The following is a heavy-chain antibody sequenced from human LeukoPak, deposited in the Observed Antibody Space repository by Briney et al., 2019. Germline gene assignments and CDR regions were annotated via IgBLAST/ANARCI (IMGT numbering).Heavy chain of an antibody. J-gene: IGHJ3*02. D-gene: IGHD4-23*01. CDR1: GYTFTGYY. CDR3: ARPTTVVTAAFDI. CDR2: INPNSGGT. Sequence: ASVKVSCKASGYTFTGYYMHWVRQAPGQGLEWMGWINPNSGGTNYAQKFQGRVTMTRDTSISTAYMELSRLRSDDTAVYYCARPTTVVTAAFDIWGQGTMVTVSS. V-gene: IGHV1-2*02.